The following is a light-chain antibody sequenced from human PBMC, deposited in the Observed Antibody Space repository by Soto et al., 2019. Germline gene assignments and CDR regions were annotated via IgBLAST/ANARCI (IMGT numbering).Light chain of an antibody. J-gene: IGKJ5*01. V-gene: IGKV3-20*01. CDR1: QSVSRTY. CDR3: QQYDRSPFT. Sequence: EIVLTQSPGTLSLSPGERATLSCRASQSVSRTYLAWYQQTPGQAPRLLIYGASNRATGVPDRISGSGSGTDFTLTISGLEPEDFAVYYCQQYDRSPFTFGQGTRLEIK. CDR2: GAS.